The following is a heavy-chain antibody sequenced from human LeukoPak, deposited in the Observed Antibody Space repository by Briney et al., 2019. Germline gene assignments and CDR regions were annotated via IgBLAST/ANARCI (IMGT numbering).Heavy chain of an antibody. CDR1: GGSFSGYY. CDR2: INHSGST. Sequence: SETLSLTCAVYGGSFSGYYWSWIRQPPGKGLEWIGEINHSGSTNYNPSLESRVTISVDTSKNQFSLKLSSVTAADTAVYYCARGRGIADLWGQGTLVTVSS. J-gene: IGHJ5*02. V-gene: IGHV4-34*01. CDR3: ARGRGIADL. D-gene: IGHD6-13*01.